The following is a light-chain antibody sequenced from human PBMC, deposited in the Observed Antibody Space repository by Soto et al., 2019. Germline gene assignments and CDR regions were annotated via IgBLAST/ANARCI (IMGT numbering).Light chain of an antibody. J-gene: IGLJ3*02. CDR1: SSDVGGFDY. CDR2: DVT. CDR3: TSYSDGATLLV. V-gene: IGLV2-14*03. Sequence: QSALTQPASVSGSPGQSITISCTGTSSDVGGFDYVSWFQHYPGKAPKLIIFDVTNRPSGISHRFSGSKSGNTASLNISGLLTEDEADYYCTSYSDGATLLVFGGGTKLTVL.